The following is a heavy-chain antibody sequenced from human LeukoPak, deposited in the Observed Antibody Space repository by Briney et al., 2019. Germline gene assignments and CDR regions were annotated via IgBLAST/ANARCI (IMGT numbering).Heavy chain of an antibody. CDR2: ISGSGGST. D-gene: IGHD3-3*01. J-gene: IGHJ4*02. Sequence: GGSLRLSCAASGFSFSSYAMSWVRQAPGKGLEWVSAISGSGGSTYYADSVKGRFTISRDNSKNTLYLQMNSLRAEDTAVYYCAKGYRRFLEWSPEVDYWGQGTLVTVSS. V-gene: IGHV3-23*01. CDR1: GFSFSSYA. CDR3: AKGYRRFLEWSPEVDY.